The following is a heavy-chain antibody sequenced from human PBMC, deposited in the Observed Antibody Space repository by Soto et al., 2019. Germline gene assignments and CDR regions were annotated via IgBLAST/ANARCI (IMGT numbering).Heavy chain of an antibody. CDR3: AREGIRFLEWFNGPYYGMDV. D-gene: IGHD3-3*01. Sequence: ASVKVSCKASGYAFSSYAMHWVRQAPGQRLEWMGWINIGSGNTKYSQNFQDRITISRDTSANTVYMELNSLRAEDTAVYYCAREGIRFLEWFNGPYYGMDVWGQGITVTVSS. CDR1: GYAFSSYA. CDR2: INIGSGNT. J-gene: IGHJ6*02. V-gene: IGHV1-3*04.